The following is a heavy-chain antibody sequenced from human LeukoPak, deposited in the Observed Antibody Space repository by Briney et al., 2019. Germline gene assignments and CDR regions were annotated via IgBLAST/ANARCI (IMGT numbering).Heavy chain of an antibody. CDR2: MSYDGTNI. CDR3: ARDRESSSKGHFDY. J-gene: IGHJ4*02. CDR1: GFTFSSYA. D-gene: IGHD2-15*01. V-gene: IGHV3-30-3*01. Sequence: GGSLRLSCAASGFTFSSYAMHWVRQAPGRRLEWVAVMSYDGTNIFYSDSVKGRFTISRDNSKNTLFLQMNSLRAEDTAVYYCARDRESSSKGHFDYWGQGTLVTVSS.